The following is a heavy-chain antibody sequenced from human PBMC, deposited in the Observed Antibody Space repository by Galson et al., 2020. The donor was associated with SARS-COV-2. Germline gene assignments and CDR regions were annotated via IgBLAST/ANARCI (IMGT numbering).Heavy chain of an antibody. V-gene: IGHV1-69*13. CDR2: IIPIFGTA. D-gene: IGHD3-22*01. CDR1: GGTFSSYA. Sequence: SVKVSCKASGGTFSSYAISWVRQAPGQGLEWMGGIIPIFGTANYAQKFQGRVTITADESTSTAYMELSSLRSEDTAVYYCARVSPPPYYYDSSGYFRYAFDIWGQGTMVTVSS. CDR3: ARVSPPPYYYDSSGYFRYAFDI. J-gene: IGHJ3*02.